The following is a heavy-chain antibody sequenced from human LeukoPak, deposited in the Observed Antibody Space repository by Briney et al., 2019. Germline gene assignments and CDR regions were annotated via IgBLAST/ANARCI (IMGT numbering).Heavy chain of an antibody. D-gene: IGHD6-6*01. V-gene: IGHV3-23*01. CDR1: GFTFGSYA. J-gene: IGHJ4*02. CDR3: AKARSSSSPFDY. CDR2: TSGGGVST. Sequence: GGSLRLSCAASGFTFGSYAMSWVRQAPGTGLGWVSATSGGGVSTYYADSVKGRFTISRDNSKNTLYLQMNSLRAEDTAVYYCAKARSSSSPFDYWGQGTLVTVSS.